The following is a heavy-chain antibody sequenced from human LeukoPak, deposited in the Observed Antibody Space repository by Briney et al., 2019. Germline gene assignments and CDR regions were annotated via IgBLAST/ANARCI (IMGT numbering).Heavy chain of an antibody. Sequence: GASVKVSCKVSGCTLTELSMHWVRQAPGKGLEWMGGFDPEDGETIYAQKFQGRVTMTEDTSTDTAYMELSSLRSEDTAVYYCATDLPKYSSGPAGDWGQGTLVTVSS. V-gene: IGHV1-24*01. CDR3: ATDLPKYSSGPAGD. CDR2: FDPEDGET. D-gene: IGHD6-19*01. J-gene: IGHJ4*02. CDR1: GCTLTELS.